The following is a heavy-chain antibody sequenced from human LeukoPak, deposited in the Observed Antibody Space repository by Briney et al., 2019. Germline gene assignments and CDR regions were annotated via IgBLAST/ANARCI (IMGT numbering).Heavy chain of an antibody. Sequence: GGSLRLSCVASGFTFSDYYMSWIRQAPGKGLEWVSYISSSGSTIYYADSVKGRFTISRDNAKNSLYLQMNSLRAEDTAVYYCAKAFNDYSNYYYYYYMDVWGKGTTVTVSS. D-gene: IGHD4-11*01. CDR3: AKAFNDYSNYYYYYYMDV. V-gene: IGHV3-11*01. CDR2: ISSSGSTI. CDR1: GFTFSDYY. J-gene: IGHJ6*03.